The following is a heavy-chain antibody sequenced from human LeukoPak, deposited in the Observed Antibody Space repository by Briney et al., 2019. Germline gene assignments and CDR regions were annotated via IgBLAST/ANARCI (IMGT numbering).Heavy chain of an antibody. V-gene: IGHV4-59*08. CDR1: GDSINRHY. Sequence: SETLSLTCAVSGDSINRHYWSWLRQTPGKGLEWIGYISYRGTTNYNPSLKSRVPISIDTSNNQFSLRLSSVTAADTAVYYCATNAGPAALDAIDIWGEGTIVTVSS. J-gene: IGHJ3*02. CDR2: ISYRGTT. D-gene: IGHD2-2*01. CDR3: ATNAGPAALDAIDI.